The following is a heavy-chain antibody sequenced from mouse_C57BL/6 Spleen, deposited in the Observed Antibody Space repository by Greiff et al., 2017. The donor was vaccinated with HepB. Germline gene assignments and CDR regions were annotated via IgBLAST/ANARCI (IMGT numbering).Heavy chain of an antibody. CDR3: ARHPLYEYLSYWYFDV. CDR2: INPSTGGT. CDR1: GYSFTGYY. Sequence: VQLQQSGPELVKPGASVKISCKASGYSFTGYYMNWVKQSPEKSLEWIGEINPSTGGTTYNQKFKAKATLTVDKSSSTAYMQLKSLTSEDSAVYYCARHPLYEYLSYWYFDVWGTGTTVTVSS. V-gene: IGHV1-42*01. J-gene: IGHJ1*03. D-gene: IGHD5-1*01.